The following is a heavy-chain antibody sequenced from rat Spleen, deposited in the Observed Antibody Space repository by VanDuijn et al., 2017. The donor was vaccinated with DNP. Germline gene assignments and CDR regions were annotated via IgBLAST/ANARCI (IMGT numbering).Heavy chain of an antibody. CDR2: LSTGGGIT. Sequence: EVQLVESGGGLVQPGRSLKLSCAASGFTFSNYYMAWVRQAPTKGLELVAYLSTGGGITYYRDSVKGRFTLSRDNAESTLYLQMDSLRSEDTATYYCTTTHYYEGWFPFDYWGQGIMVTVSS. CDR1: GFTFSNYY. CDR3: TTTHYYEGWFPFDY. J-gene: IGHJ2*01. D-gene: IGHD1-12*01. V-gene: IGHV5-27*01.